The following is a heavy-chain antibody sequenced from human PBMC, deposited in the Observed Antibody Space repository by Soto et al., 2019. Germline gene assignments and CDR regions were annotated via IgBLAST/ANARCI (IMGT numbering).Heavy chain of an antibody. D-gene: IGHD2-2*01. CDR2: IYHSGST. CDR3: ARDDHIVVVPTSLGAMDV. CDR1: GGSISSNKW. J-gene: IGHJ6*02. V-gene: IGHV4-4*02. Sequence: PSETLSLTCAVYGGSISSNKWWSWVRQPPGKGLDWIGEIYHSGSTNYNPSLKSRVTISLDKSKNQFSLKLTSVTAADSAVYYCARDDHIVVVPTSLGAMDVWGQGPTVTVSS.